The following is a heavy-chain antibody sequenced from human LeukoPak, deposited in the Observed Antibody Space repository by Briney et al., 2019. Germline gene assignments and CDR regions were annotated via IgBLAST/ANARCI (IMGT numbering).Heavy chain of an antibody. Sequence: GRSLRLSCAASGFTVSTNYMSWVSQAPGKGLEWDSAIYSGGSTSYADSVKGRFTISRDSSKYTLYFQMNNLRAEDTAVYYCARVVRMAAGMNYYLDYWGQGTLVTVSS. CDR1: GFTVSTNY. J-gene: IGHJ4*02. D-gene: IGHD6-13*01. CDR2: IYSGGST. V-gene: IGHV3-53*01. CDR3: ARVVRMAAGMNYYLDY.